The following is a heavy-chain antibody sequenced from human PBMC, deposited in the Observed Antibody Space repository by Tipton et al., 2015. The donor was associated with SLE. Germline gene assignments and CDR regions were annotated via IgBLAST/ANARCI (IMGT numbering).Heavy chain of an antibody. D-gene: IGHD5-12*01. CDR3: ARSVWWLPPDYYYYMDV. CDR1: GYSFISYW. CDR2: IYPGDSDT. Sequence: VQLVQSGAEVKKPGESLKISCKGSGYSFISYWIDWVRQMPGKGLEWMGIIYPGDSDTRYSPSFQGQVTISADKSISTAYLQWSSLKASDTAMYYCARSVWWLPPDYYYYMDVWGKGTTVTVSS. J-gene: IGHJ6*03. V-gene: IGHV5-51*03.